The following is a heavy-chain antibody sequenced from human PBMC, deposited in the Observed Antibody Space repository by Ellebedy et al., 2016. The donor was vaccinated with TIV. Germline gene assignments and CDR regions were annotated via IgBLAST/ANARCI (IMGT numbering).Heavy chain of an antibody. CDR1: GFTFNSYA. D-gene: IGHD3-22*01. Sequence: GGSLRLXCAASGFTFNSYAMSWVRLAPGKGLEWVSVISGSGGSTYYADSVKGRFTISRDNSKNTLYLQMNSLRGEDTAVYYCAKDRPYYYDSRGYSDAFDVWGQGTMVTVSS. CDR3: AKDRPYYYDSRGYSDAFDV. V-gene: IGHV3-23*01. CDR2: ISGSGGST. J-gene: IGHJ3*01.